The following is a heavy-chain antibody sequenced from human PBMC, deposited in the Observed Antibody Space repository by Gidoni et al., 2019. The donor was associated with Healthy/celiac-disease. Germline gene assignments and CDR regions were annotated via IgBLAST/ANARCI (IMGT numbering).Heavy chain of an antibody. Sequence: QVQLQESGPGLVKPSETLSLTCTVSGGSISSYYWSWIRQPPGKGLEWIGYIYYSGSTNYNPSLKSRVTISVDTSKNQFSLKLSSVTAADTAVYYCARTNPSLNDAFDIWGQGTMVTVSS. J-gene: IGHJ3*02. CDR2: IYYSGST. CDR3: ARTNPSLNDAFDI. V-gene: IGHV4-59*01. D-gene: IGHD3-16*02. CDR1: GGSISSYY.